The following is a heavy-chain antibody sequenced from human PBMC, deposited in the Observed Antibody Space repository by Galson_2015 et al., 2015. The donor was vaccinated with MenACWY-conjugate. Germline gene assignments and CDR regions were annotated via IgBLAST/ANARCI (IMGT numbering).Heavy chain of an antibody. CDR1: GFTFSSYW. D-gene: IGHD2-2*01. CDR2: INSDGSST. Sequence: SLRLSCAASGFTFSSYWMHWVRQAPGKGLVWVSLINSDGSSTSYADSVKGRFTISRDNAKNTLYLQMNSLRAEDTAVYYCAVYCSSARCYGASGGYWGQGTLSPSPQ. V-gene: IGHV3-74*01. J-gene: IGHJ4*02. CDR3: AVYCSSARCYGASGGY.